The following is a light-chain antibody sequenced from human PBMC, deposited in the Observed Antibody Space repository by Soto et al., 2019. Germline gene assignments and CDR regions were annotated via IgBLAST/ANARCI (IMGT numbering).Light chain of an antibody. CDR2: EVS. J-gene: IGLJ1*01. CDR3: SSYTRSSTDFV. V-gene: IGLV2-14*01. Sequence: QSALTQPASVSGSPGQSITVSCTGTSSDVGAYNYVSWYQQHPGKAPKLMIYEVSNRPSGVSNRFSGSKSGNTASLTISGIQAEDEADYFCSSYTRSSTDFVFGTGTKVTVL. CDR1: SSDVGAYNY.